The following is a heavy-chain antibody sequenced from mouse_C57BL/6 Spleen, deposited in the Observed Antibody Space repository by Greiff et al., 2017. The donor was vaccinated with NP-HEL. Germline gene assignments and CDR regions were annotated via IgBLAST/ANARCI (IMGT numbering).Heavy chain of an antibody. Sequence: VKLVESGPGLVQPSQSLSITCTVSGFSLTSYGVHWVRQSPGKGLEWLGVIWSGGSTDYNAAFISRLSISKDNSKSQVFFKMNSLQADDTAIYYCATITTGLFYYAMDYWGQVTSVTVSS. CDR2: IWSGGST. CDR1: GFSLTSYG. CDR3: ATITTGLFYYAMDY. J-gene: IGHJ4*01. V-gene: IGHV2-2*01. D-gene: IGHD1-1*01.